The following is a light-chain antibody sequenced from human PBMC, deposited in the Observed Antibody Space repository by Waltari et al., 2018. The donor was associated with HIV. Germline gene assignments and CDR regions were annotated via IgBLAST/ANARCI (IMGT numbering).Light chain of an antibody. CDR3: SSYTSGTTWV. CDR2: EVS. CDR1: SSDIGGYNY. V-gene: IGLV2-14*01. J-gene: IGLJ3*02. Sequence: QSALTQPASVSGHPGQSITISCTGTSSDIGGYNYVPWHHHPPGRSPKLIIFEVSNRPSGVSNRFSGSKSGNTASLFISGLLAEDDADYYCSSYTSGTTWVFGGGTKLTVL.